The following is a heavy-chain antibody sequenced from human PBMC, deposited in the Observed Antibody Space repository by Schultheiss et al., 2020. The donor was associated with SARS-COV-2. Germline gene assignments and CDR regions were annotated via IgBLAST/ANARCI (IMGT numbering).Heavy chain of an antibody. CDR1: GGSIRSGDYY. CDR3: ARASTGGILGAFDI. D-gene: IGHD2-8*02. Sequence: SETLSLTCTVSGGSIRSGDYYWSWIRQPPGKGLEWIGYIYYSGSTYCDLSLKSRVTMSVDTSKNQFYLKLSSVTAADTAVYYCARASTGGILGAFDIWGQGTMVTVS. CDR2: IYYSGST. V-gene: IGHV4-30-4*01. J-gene: IGHJ3*02.